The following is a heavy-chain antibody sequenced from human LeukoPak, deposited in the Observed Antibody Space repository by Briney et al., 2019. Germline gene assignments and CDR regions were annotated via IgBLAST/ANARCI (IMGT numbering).Heavy chain of an antibody. CDR2: IFYSGST. D-gene: IGHD3-10*01. CDR3: ARGGYYGSGNDFRFDP. Sequence: SETLSLTCSDTSGSISNSNYYWGWIRQPPGKGLEWIGSIFYSGSTDYNPSLKSRVTISVETSKNQFSLKLKSVTAADTAVYYCARGGYYGSGNDFRFDPWGQGTLVTVSS. J-gene: IGHJ5*02. CDR1: SGSISNSNYY. V-gene: IGHV4-39*07.